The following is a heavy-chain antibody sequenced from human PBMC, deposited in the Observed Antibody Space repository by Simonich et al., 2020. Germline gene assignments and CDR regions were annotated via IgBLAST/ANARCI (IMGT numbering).Heavy chain of an antibody. CDR3: ARDSSEAYSSSFDY. CDR2: ISSSSSYI. CDR1: GFTFSSYS. Sequence: EVQLVESGGGLVKPGGSLRLSCAASGFTFSSYSMNWVRQAPGEGLGWVSSISSSSSYIYYADSVKGRFTISRDNAKNSLYLQMNSLRAEDTAVYYCARDSSEAYSSSFDYWGQGTLVTVSS. V-gene: IGHV3-21*01. D-gene: IGHD6-6*01. J-gene: IGHJ4*02.